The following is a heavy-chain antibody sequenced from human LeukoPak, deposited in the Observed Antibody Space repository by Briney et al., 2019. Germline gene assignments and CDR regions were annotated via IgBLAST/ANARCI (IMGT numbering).Heavy chain of an antibody. CDR3: ARAVIVGATNFDY. CDR1: GFTVSSNY. V-gene: IGHV3-66*01. J-gene: IGHJ4*02. D-gene: IGHD1-26*01. Sequence: PGGSLRLSCAASGFTVSSNYMSWVRQAPGKGLEWVSVIYSGGSTYYADSVKGRFTISRDNSKNTLYLQVNSLRAEDTAVYYCARAVIVGATNFDYWGQGTLVTVSS. CDR2: IYSGGST.